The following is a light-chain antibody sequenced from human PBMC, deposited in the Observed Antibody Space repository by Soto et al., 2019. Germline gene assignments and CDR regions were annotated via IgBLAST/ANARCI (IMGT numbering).Light chain of an antibody. CDR3: QQYGSSPELT. Sequence: EIVLTQSTGTLSLSPGERATLSCRASQSISSSYLAWYQQKPGQAPRLLVYGASSRATGIPDRFSGSGSGTDFTLTISRLEPEDFAVYYYQQYGSSPELTFGGGTKVEIK. CDR1: QSISSSY. CDR2: GAS. V-gene: IGKV3-20*01. J-gene: IGKJ4*01.